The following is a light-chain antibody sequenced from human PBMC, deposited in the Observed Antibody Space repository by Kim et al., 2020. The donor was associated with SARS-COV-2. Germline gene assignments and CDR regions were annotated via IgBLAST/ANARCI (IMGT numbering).Light chain of an antibody. CDR3: QQYNNWPFT. V-gene: IGKV3-15*01. Sequence: VSPGERATISCRASQSVSSNLAWYQQKPGQAPRLLIYGASTRATGIPARFSGSGSGTEFTLTISSLQSEDFAVYYCQQYNNWPFTFGPGTKVDIK. CDR2: GAS. CDR1: QSVSSN. J-gene: IGKJ3*01.